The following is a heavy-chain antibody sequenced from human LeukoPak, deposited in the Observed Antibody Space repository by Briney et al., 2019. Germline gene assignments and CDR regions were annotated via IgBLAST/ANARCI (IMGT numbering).Heavy chain of an antibody. J-gene: IGHJ4*02. CDR1: GYSFTHYA. D-gene: IGHD6-19*01. CDR3: ARDPSNTSGWYIYFDF. V-gene: IGHV1-18*01. CDR2: ISTYNGDT. Sequence: SVKVSCKTCGYSFTHYAISWVRQAPGQGLEWMGWISTYNGDTKYAQKLQGRFTMTSDTSTSTAYMELRSLTSDDTAVYYCARDPSNTSGWYIYFDFWGQGTLVTVSS.